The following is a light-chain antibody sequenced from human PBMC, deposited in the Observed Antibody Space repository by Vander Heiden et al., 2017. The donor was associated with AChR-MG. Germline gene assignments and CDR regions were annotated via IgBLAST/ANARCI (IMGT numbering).Light chain of an antibody. V-gene: IGKV2-30*01. J-gene: IGKJ1*01. CDR3: LQRAHWPWT. CDR2: NVH. CDR1: HSLLFSDGYTY. Sequence: EVVVTQSPLSLPVTLGQPASISCRSSHSLLFSDGYTYLSWFQQRPGQSPRRLIHNVHYRYSGVPDRFSGRGTGTDFTLEISRVEAEDVGVYYCLQRAHWPWTFGPGTRVEIK.